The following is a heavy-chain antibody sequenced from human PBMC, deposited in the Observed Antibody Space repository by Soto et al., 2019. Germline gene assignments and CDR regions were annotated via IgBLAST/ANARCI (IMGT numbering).Heavy chain of an antibody. V-gene: IGHV3-23*01. D-gene: IGHD3-22*01. J-gene: IGHJ4*02. CDR3: AKVLPPSNGSSGYHDY. Sequence: GGSLRLSCAASGFTFSSYAMSWVRQAPGKGLEWVSAISGSGGSTYYADSVKGRFTISRDNSKNTLYLQMNSLRAEDTAVYYCAKVLPPSNGSSGYHDYWGQGTLVTVSS. CDR1: GFTFSSYA. CDR2: ISGSGGST.